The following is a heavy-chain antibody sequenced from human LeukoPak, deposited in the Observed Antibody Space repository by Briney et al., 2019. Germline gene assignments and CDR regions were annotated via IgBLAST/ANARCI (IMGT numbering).Heavy chain of an antibody. D-gene: IGHD3-22*01. V-gene: IGHV4-4*07. CDR1: GGSVNSFY. Sequence: PSETLSLTCTVSGGSVNSFYWTWVRQPAGKGLEWIGRIYSSGSTNYNPSLKSRVTISVDKSKNQFSLKLSSVTAADTAVYYCARAIMSSGSHAFDIWGQGTMVTVSS. CDR3: ARAIMSSGSHAFDI. CDR2: IYSSGST. J-gene: IGHJ3*02.